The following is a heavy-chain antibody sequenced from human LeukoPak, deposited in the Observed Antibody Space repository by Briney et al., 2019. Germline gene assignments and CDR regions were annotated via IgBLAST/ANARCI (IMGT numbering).Heavy chain of an antibody. J-gene: IGHJ4*02. CDR1: GGTFSTYA. CDR3: ARVFARGGEISGSYYYY. CDR2: IIPLFGTE. V-gene: IGHV1-69*05. Sequence: GASVKVSCKASGGTFSTYAVNWMRQAPGQGLEWMGGIIPLFGTENYAQKFQGRGTITTEESTSKAYMELRRHRSEDTAIYYCARVFARGGEISGSYYYYWGQGTLVTVSS. D-gene: IGHD1-26*01.